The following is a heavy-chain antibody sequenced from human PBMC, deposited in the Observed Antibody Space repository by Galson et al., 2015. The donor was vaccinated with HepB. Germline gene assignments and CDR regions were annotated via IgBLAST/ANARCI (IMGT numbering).Heavy chain of an antibody. J-gene: IGHJ3*02. CDR2: IVVGSGNT. V-gene: IGHV1-58*01. CDR3: AADLSDDSRGYYPDAFDI. CDR1: GFTFTSSA. Sequence: SVKVSCKASGFTFTSSAVQWVRQARGQRLEWIGWIVVGSGNTNYAQKFQERVTITRDMSTSTAYMELSSLRSEDTAVYYCAADLSDDSRGYYPDAFDIWGQGTMVTVSS. D-gene: IGHD3-22*01.